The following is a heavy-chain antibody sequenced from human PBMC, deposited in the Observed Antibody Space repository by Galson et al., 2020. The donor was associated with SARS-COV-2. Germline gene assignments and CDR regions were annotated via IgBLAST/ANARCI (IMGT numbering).Heavy chain of an antibody. CDR1: GFTFSSSW. J-gene: IGHJ4*01. CDR2: INSDGSST. CDR3: ARVGTSSGCNCYFVF. V-gene: IGHV3-74*01. D-gene: IGHD6-19*01. Sequence: TGGSLRLSCAASGFTFSSSWMHWVRQAPGKGLEWVSRINSDGSSTYYADSVKGRFTISRDNAKNTLYLQMNSLRAEDTAVYYCARVGTSSGCNCYFVFWVHGALVAVSS.